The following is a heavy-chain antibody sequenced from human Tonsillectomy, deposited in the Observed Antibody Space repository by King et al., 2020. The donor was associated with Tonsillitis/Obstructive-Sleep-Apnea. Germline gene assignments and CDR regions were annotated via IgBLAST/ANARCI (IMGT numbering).Heavy chain of an antibody. D-gene: IGHD2-15*01. CDR3: AKAPRTSCNGASCYPLDS. CDR1: GFTFSNYA. Sequence: VQLVESGGGLVQPGGSLRLSCTASGFTFSNYAMTWVRQSPGKGPEWLASITSSGPDTSHADSVKGRFTISRDNSKNTLYLQMNSLIGEDTAVYYCAKAPRTSCNGASCYPLDSWGQGTLVTVSS. CDR2: ITSSGPDT. J-gene: IGHJ5*01. V-gene: IGHV3-23*04.